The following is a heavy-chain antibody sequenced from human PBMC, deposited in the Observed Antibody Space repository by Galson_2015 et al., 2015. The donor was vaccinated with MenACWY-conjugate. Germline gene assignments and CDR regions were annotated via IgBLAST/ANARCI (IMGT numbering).Heavy chain of an antibody. V-gene: IGHV3-30*18. CDR1: GFTFSSYG. D-gene: IGHD5-18*01. CDR3: AKDYGFGTAMVGGAFDI. J-gene: IGHJ3*02. Sequence: SLRLSCAASGFTFSSYGMHWVRQAPGKGLEWVAVISYDGSNKYYADSVKGRFTISRDNSKNTLYLQMNSLGAEDTAVYYCAKDYGFGTAMVGGAFDIWGQGTMVTVSS. CDR2: ISYDGSNK.